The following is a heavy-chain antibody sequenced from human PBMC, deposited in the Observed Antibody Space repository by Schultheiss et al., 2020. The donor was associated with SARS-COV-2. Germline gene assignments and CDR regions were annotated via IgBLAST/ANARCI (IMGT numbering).Heavy chain of an antibody. CDR1: GFTFSSYA. CDR3: AKLMGPIFGVVISPYNWFDP. D-gene: IGHD3-3*01. CDR2: ISGSGGST. J-gene: IGHJ5*02. V-gene: IGHV3-23*01. Sequence: GGSLRLSCAASGFTFSSYAMSWVRQAPGKGLEWVSAISGSGGSTYYADSVKGRFTISRDNSKNTLYLQMNSLRAEDTAVYYCAKLMGPIFGVVISPYNWFDPWGQGTLVTVSS.